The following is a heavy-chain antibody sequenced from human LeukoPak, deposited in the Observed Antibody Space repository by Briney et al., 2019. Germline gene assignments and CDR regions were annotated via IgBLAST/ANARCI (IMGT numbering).Heavy chain of an antibody. CDR1: GFIFGSYA. J-gene: IGHJ4*02. D-gene: IGHD3-9*01. V-gene: IGHV3-64*01. CDR3: ARFYPELRYFDWLSYFFDY. CDR2: ISSKGGST. Sequence: TGGSLRLSCAASGFIFGSYAMHWVRQAPGKGLEYVSAISSKGGSTYYANSVKGRFTISRDNSKNTLYLQMGSLRAEDTAVYYCARFYPELRYFDWLSYFFDYWGQGTLVTVSS.